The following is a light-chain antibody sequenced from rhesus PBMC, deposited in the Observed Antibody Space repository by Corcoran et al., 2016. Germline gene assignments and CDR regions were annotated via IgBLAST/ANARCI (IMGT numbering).Light chain of an antibody. Sequence: QAALTQPRSVSGSPGQPVTISCTGTSSDIATYNYVSWYQQYPDTAPKLLISEVSKRPAGVSDRFSGSKSGNTASLTISGLRAEDEADYYCSSYAGSDTYIFGGGTRLTVL. CDR2: EVS. J-gene: IGLJ1*01. CDR3: SSYAGSDTYI. V-gene: IGLV2-32*02. CDR1: SSDIATYNY.